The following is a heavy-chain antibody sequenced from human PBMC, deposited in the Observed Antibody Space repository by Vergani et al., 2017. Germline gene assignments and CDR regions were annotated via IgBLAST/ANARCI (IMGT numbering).Heavy chain of an antibody. V-gene: IGHV3-30*18. CDR3: AKDSEDIVVVPAAMCPDY. CDR2: ISYDGSNK. J-gene: IGHJ4*02. D-gene: IGHD2-2*01. Sequence: QVQLVESGGGVVQPGRSLRLSCAASGFTFSSYGMHWVRQAPGKGLEWVAVISYDGSNKYYADSVNGRFTISRDNSKNTLYLQMNSLRAEDTAVYYCAKDSEDIVVVPAAMCPDYWGQGTLVTVSS. CDR1: GFTFSSYG.